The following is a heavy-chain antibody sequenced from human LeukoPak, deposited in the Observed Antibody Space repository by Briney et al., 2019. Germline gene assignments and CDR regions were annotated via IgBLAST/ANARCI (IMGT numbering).Heavy chain of an antibody. D-gene: IGHD2-2*01. CDR3: AINRYCSSTSCPDIDY. Sequence: PGGSLRLSCAASGYTFSSYWMHWVRQPPGKGLVWVSRIDTDGSITSYADSVKGRFTISRDNSKNTLYLQMNSLRAEDTAVYYCAINRYCSSTSCPDIDYWGQGTLVTVSS. CDR2: IDTDGSIT. J-gene: IGHJ4*02. V-gene: IGHV3-74*01. CDR1: GYTFSSYW.